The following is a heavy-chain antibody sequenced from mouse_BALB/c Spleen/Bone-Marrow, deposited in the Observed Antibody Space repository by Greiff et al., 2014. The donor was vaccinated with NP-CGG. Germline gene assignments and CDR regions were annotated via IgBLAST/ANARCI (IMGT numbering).Heavy chain of an antibody. CDR2: IDPANGNT. CDR3: ALYYDYDVGY. D-gene: IGHD2-4*01. V-gene: IGHV14-3*02. CDR1: GFNIKDTY. J-gene: IGHJ2*01. Sequence: EVKLQESGAELVKPGASVKLSCTASGFNIKDTYMHWVKQRPEQGLEWIGRIDPANGNTKYDPKFQGKATITAYTSSNTAYLQLSSLTSEDTAVYYCALYYDYDVGYWGQGTTLTVSS.